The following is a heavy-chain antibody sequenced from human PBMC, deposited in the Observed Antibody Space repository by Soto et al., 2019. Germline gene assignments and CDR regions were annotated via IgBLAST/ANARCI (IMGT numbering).Heavy chain of an antibody. J-gene: IGHJ6*02. CDR1: GGSVSGGSYQ. D-gene: IGHD5-12*01. Sequence: QVQLQESGPGLAKPSETLSLTYSVSGGSVSGGSYQWTWIRQAPGKGLEWIGYVHFSGGTNYNPSLESRVTISIDTSRDQFSLKLTSLTAANTAVYFCARDNMATFDYHYYGMDVWGQGTTVTVSS. CDR2: VHFSGGT. CDR3: ARDNMATFDYHYYGMDV. V-gene: IGHV4-61*01.